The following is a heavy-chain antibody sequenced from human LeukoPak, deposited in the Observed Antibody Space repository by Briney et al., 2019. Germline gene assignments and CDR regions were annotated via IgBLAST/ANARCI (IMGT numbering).Heavy chain of an antibody. CDR3: ARDDSYCTNGVCYPADY. Sequence: GGTLRLSCAASGFTFSSYAMSWVRQAPGKGLEWVSSISSSSSYIYYADSVKGRFTISRDNAKDSLYLQMNSLRAEDTAVYYCARDDSYCTNGVCYPADYWGQGTLVTVSS. V-gene: IGHV3-21*01. CDR1: GFTFSSYA. J-gene: IGHJ4*02. CDR2: ISSSSSYI. D-gene: IGHD2-8*01.